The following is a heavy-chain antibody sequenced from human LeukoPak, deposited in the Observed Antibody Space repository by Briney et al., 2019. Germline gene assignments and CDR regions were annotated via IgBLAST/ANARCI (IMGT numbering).Heavy chain of an antibody. CDR3: ARKGPANYYYYYMDV. Sequence: GASVKVPCKASGYTFTSYDSTRVRQATGPALEWTGWINPNSGNTGYAQKFQGRVTMTRNTSISTAYMELSSLRSEDTAVYFCARKGPANYYYYYMDVWGKGTTVTVSS. CDR1: GYTFTSYD. V-gene: IGHV1-8*01. D-gene: IGHD2-2*01. J-gene: IGHJ6*03. CDR2: INPNSGNT.